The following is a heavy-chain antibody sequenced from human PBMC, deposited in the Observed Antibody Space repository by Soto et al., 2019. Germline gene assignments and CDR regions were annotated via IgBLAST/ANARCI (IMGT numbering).Heavy chain of an antibody. CDR3: ARDKRDFRFLEWSYYFDY. Sequence: AAVKVSCKASGYTFTSYYMHWVRQARGQALEWMGIINPSGGSTSYAQKFQGRVTMTRDTSTSTVYMELSSLRSEDTAVYYCARDKRDFRFLEWSYYFDYWGQGTLVTVSS. CDR2: INPSGGST. V-gene: IGHV1-46*01. J-gene: IGHJ4*02. D-gene: IGHD3-3*01. CDR1: GYTFTSYY.